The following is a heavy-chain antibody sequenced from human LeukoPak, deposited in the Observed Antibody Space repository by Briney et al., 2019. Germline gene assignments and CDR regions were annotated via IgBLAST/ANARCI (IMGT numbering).Heavy chain of an antibody. CDR3: AKLDDIAGLDY. V-gene: IGHV3-48*03. D-gene: IGHD6-13*01. J-gene: IGHJ4*02. CDR1: GFTFSSYE. Sequence: GGSLRLSCAASGFTFSSYEMNWVRQAPGKGLEWVSYIDSSGISIYYADSVKGRFTISRDNAKNSLYLQMNSPRAEDTAIYYCAKLDDIAGLDYWGQGTLVTVSS. CDR2: IDSSGISI.